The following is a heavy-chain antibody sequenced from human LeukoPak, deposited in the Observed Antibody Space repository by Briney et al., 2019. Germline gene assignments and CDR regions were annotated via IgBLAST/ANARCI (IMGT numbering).Heavy chain of an antibody. D-gene: IGHD2-15*01. CDR3: ARLDCSGGSCYHGGMDV. CDR1: GFTFSDYY. CDR2: ISSSSSYI. Sequence: GGSLRLSCAASGFTFSDYYVTWIRQAPGKGLEWVSSISSSSSYIYYADSVKGRFTISRDNAKNSLYLQMNSLRAEDTAVYYCARLDCSGGSCYHGGMDVWGQGTTVTVSS. V-gene: IGHV3-11*06. J-gene: IGHJ6*02.